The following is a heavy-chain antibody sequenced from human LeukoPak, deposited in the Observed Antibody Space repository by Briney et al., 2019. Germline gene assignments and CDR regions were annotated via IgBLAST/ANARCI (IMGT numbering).Heavy chain of an antibody. CDR1: GFIVSSSY. J-gene: IGHJ5*02. CDR3: ARVQGYCSGGSCYGVNWFDP. CDR2: IYSGGST. V-gene: IGHV3-53*01. Sequence: PGGSLRLSCEASGFIVSSSYMSWVRQAPGEGLEWVSVIYSGGSTYYVDSVKGRFTISRDNAKNTLYLQMNSLRAEDTAVYYCARVQGYCSGGSCYGVNWFDPWGQGILVTVSS. D-gene: IGHD2-15*01.